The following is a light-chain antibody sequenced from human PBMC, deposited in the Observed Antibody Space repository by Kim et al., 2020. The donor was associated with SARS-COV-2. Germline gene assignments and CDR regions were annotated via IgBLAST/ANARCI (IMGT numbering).Light chain of an antibody. CDR1: SSDVGSNNY. CDR3: SSFPYSSSRV. CDR2: DVS. Sequence: GVAITTTCSGTSSDVGSNNYDAWYQQHTARAPKLMIYDVSNRPSGVSNRFSGCNSGGTAALTIFGRQDEEEDAYYCSSFPYSSSRVFGGGTQLTVL. V-gene: IGLV2-14*03. J-gene: IGLJ2*01.